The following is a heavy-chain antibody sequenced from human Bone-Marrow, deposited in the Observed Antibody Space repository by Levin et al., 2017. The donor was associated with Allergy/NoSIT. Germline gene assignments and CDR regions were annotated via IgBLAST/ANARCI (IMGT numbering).Heavy chain of an antibody. V-gene: IGHV3-30*18. CDR3: AKQLGTADSLPPLHS. Sequence: GGSLRLSCGASGFTFSSYGMHWVRQAPGKGLQWVALISFDGRGKYYAESVKGRFTISRDSSDNTLSLHLSSLSVDATAIFYCAKQLGTADSLPPLHSWGPGTLVTVSP. CDR1: GFTFSSYG. CDR2: ISFDGRGK. D-gene: IGHD2-2*01. J-gene: IGHJ4*02.